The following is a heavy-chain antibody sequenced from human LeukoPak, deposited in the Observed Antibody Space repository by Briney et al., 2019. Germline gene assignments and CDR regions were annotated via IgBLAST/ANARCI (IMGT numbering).Heavy chain of an antibody. CDR1: GFTFSNYW. CDR3: ARGDFWGGPGFDY. Sequence: GGSLRLSCAASGFTFSNYWMSWVRQAPGKGLEWVANIKQDGSEKYYVDSVKGRFTISRDNAKNSLYLQMNSLRAEDTAVYYCARGDFWGGPGFDYWGQGTLVTVSS. CDR2: IKQDGSEK. V-gene: IGHV3-7*01. D-gene: IGHD3-3*01. J-gene: IGHJ4*02.